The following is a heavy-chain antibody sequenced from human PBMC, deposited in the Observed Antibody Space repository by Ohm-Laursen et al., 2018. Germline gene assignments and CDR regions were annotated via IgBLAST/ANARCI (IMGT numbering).Heavy chain of an antibody. Sequence: SETLSLTCTVSGGSISSYYWSWIRQPAGKGLEWIGRIYTSGSTNYNPSLKSRVTMSVDTSKNQVSLWMTSVTAADTAVYFCARDLSGGYFWHFDVWGRGTLVTVSS. CDR1: GGSISSYY. V-gene: IGHV4-4*07. D-gene: IGHD3-22*01. CDR3: ARDLSGGYFWHFDV. J-gene: IGHJ2*01. CDR2: IYTSGST.